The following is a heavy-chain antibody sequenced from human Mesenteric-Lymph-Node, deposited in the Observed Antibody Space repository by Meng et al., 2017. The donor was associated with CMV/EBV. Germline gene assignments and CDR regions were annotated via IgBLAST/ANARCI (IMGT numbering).Heavy chain of an antibody. J-gene: IGHJ6*02. Sequence: ASVKVSCKASGYTFTGYYMHWVRQAPGQGLEWMGWINPNSGGTNYAQKFQGRVTTTRDTSISTAYMELSSLRSEDTAVYYCARGPRGLRFARTTYYGMDVWGQGTTVTVSS. CDR2: INPNSGGT. D-gene: IGHD3-3*01. CDR3: ARGPRGLRFARTTYYGMDV. V-gene: IGHV1-2*02. CDR1: GYTFTGYY.